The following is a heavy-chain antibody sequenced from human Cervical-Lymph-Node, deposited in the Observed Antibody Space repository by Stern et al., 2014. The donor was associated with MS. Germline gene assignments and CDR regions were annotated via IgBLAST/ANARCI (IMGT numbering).Heavy chain of an antibody. J-gene: IGHJ5*02. V-gene: IGHV1-69*06. CDR3: ATGAGDNWFDP. CDR1: GD. D-gene: IGHD3-10*01. Sequence: DQLVESGADVKKPGSSVRVSSKASGDISWLRQAPGQGLEYMGGIIRPVGTAHYTQRFQGRLTITADKATNTTYMELSSLRSDDTAIYYCATGAGDNWFDPWGQGTLVSVSS. CDR2: IIRPVGTA.